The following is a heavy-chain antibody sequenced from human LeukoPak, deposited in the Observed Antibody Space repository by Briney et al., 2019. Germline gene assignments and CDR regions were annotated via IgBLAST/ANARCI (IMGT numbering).Heavy chain of an antibody. Sequence: GGSLRLSCAASGFTFSNFGMHWVRQAPGKGLEWVAVISYDGKNEYYTDSVKGRFTISRDNAKNTLYLQMNSLRAEDTAVYYCAKQMAVDYFDYWGQGTLVTVSS. CDR2: ISYDGKNE. D-gene: IGHD5-24*01. V-gene: IGHV3-30*18. CDR3: AKQMAVDYFDY. J-gene: IGHJ4*02. CDR1: GFTFSNFG.